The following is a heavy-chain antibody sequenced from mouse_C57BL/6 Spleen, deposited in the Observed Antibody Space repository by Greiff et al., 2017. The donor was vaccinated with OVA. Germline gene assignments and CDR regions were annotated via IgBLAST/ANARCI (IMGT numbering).Heavy chain of an antibody. CDR1: GYTFTDYN. CDR2: INPNNGGT. CDR3: ARAGYYYGSSFWYFDV. D-gene: IGHD1-1*01. V-gene: IGHV1-18*01. Sequence: EVQLQQSGPELVKPGASVKIPCKASGYTFTDYNMDWVKQSHGKSLEWIGDINPNNGGTIYNQKFKGKATLPVDKSSSTAYMELRSLTSEDTAVYYCARAGYYYGSSFWYFDVWGTGTTVTVSS. J-gene: IGHJ1*03.